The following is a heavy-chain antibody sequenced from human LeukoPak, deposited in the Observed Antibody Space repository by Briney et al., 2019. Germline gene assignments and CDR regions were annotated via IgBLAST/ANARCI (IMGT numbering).Heavy chain of an antibody. J-gene: IGHJ4*02. D-gene: IGHD3-22*01. Sequence: PSETLSLTCSVSGGSISSYYWSWTRQPPGKGLEWIGYVYYIGNTNYNPSLKSRVTISVDTSKNQFSLKLSSVTVADTAIYYCARRATSGSLDYWGQGTLVTVSS. V-gene: IGHV4-59*08. CDR3: ARRATSGSLDY. CDR2: VYYIGNT. CDR1: GGSISSYY.